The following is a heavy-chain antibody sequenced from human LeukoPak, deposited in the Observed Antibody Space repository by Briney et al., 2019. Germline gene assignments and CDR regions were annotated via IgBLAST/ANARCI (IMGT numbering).Heavy chain of an antibody. J-gene: IGHJ4*02. D-gene: IGHD3-22*01. CDR2: ISYDGSNK. Sequence: GGSLRLSCTASAFPFSSYGMHWVRQAPGKGLEWVAVISYDGSNKYYADSVKGRFTISRDNSKNTLYLQMNSLRAEDTAVYYCARGNYYDSSGYGAYWGQGTLVTVSS. CDR3: ARGNYYDSSGYGAY. V-gene: IGHV3-30*19. CDR1: AFPFSSYG.